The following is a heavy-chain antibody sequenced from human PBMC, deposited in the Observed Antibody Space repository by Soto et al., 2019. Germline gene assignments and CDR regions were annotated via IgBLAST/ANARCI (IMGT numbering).Heavy chain of an antibody. CDR2: ISSSSTTL. J-gene: IGHJ6*02. CDR3: ARDPGDGMDV. Sequence: PGGSLRLSCAASGLTFGIYSMNWVRQAPGKGLEWVSYISSSSTTLYYADSVKGRFTISRDNAKNSLYLQMHSLRDEDTAVYYCARDPGDGMDVWGQGTPVTVSS. CDR1: GLTFGIYS. V-gene: IGHV3-48*02. D-gene: IGHD3-10*01.